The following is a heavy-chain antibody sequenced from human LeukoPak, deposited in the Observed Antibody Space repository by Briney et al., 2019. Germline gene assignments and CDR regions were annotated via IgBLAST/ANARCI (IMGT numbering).Heavy chain of an antibody. J-gene: IGHJ5*02. V-gene: IGHV4-39*01. CDR3: ARIAAPGLA. D-gene: IGHD6-25*01. CDR2: VYYSGST. Sequence: PSETLSLTCSVSGASIDRSTYYWGWIRQPPGKGLEWIGSVYYSGSTYYNSALKSRVSISVDTSRNQFSLKLYSVTAEDTSVYFCARIAAPGLAWGQGALVT. CDR1: GASIDRSTYY.